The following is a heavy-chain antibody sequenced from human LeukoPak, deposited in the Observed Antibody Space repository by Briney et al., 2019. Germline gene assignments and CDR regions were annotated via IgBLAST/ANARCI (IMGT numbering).Heavy chain of an antibody. V-gene: IGHV1-8*01. D-gene: IGHD5-18*01. J-gene: IGHJ6*02. CDR1: GYTFTSYD. Sequence: ASVKVSCKASGYTFTSYDINWVRQATGQGLEWMGWMNPNTGNTGYAQKFQGRVIMTRSTSISTAYMELSSLRSEDTAVYYCARAAYSYLLPVKGGYYGMDVWGQGTTVTVSS. CDR3: ARAAYSYLLPVKGGYYGMDV. CDR2: MNPNTGNT.